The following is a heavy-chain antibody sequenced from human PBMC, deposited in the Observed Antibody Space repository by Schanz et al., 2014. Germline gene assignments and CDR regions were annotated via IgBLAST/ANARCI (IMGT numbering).Heavy chain of an antibody. J-gene: IGHJ4*02. CDR3: AASSGWHPSTDY. D-gene: IGHD6-19*01. CDR1: GFTFSSYA. V-gene: IGHV3-23*01. CDR2: MNESHSTI. Sequence: EVQLLESGGGLVQPGGSLRLSCAASGFTFSSYAMSWVRQAPGKGLEWVSAMNESHSTIYYADSVRGRFTISRDNAKSSLYLQMNSLRVEDTAVYYCAASSGWHPSTDYWGQGTRVTVSS.